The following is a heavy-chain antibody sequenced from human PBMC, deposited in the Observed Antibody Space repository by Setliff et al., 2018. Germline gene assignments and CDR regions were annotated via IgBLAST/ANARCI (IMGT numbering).Heavy chain of an antibody. CDR3: ARQSGLGGHNLKDGTFYGVDV. D-gene: IGHD1-1*01. Sequence: GGSLRLSCVGSEFTVNSNFMTWVRQAPGKGLEWLSVIYVGGKTFYADSVKGRFTISGDDSKNTLSLHLSSLRPDDTATYFCARQSGLGGHNLKDGTFYGVDVWGQGIMVTSP. CDR1: EFTVNSNF. J-gene: IGHJ6*02. V-gene: IGHV3-66*04. CDR2: IYVGGKT.